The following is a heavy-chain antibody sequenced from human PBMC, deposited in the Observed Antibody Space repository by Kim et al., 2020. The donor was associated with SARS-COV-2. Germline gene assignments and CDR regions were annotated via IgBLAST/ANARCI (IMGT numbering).Heavy chain of an antibody. D-gene: IGHD1-26*01. CDR1: GGSFSGYY. CDR3: ARAHPSLGRALYYYYGMDV. J-gene: IGHJ6*01. V-gene: IGHV4-34*01. CDR2: INHSGST. Sequence: SETLSLTCAVYGGSFSGYYWSWIRQPPGKGLEWIGEINHSGSTNYNPSLKSRVTISVDTSKNQFSLKLSSVTAADTAVYYCARAHPSLGRALYYYYGMDV.